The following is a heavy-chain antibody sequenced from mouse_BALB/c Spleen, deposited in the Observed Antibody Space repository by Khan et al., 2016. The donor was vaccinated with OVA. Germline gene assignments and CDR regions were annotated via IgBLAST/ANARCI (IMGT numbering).Heavy chain of an antibody. CDR1: GYTFTDYY. J-gene: IGHJ3*01. CDR2: IYLGSGNT. CDR3: ARRNYFGYTFAY. Sequence: VQLQQSGAELARPGASVKLSCKASGYTFTDYYINWVKQRTGQGLEWIGEIYLGSGNTYYNAKFKGKATLTDTKSSITSYMQLSSLTSEDSAVFFCARRNYFGYTFAYWGQGTLVTVSA. V-gene: IGHV1-76*01. D-gene: IGHD1-2*01.